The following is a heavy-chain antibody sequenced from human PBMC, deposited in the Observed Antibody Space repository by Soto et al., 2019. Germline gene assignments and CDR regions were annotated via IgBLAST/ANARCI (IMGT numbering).Heavy chain of an antibody. V-gene: IGHV3-21*06. CDR3: ARESEDLTSNFDY. CDR1: GFTFTRYS. J-gene: IGHJ4*02. Sequence: PGGSLRLSCAASGFTFTRYSMNWVRQAPGKGLEWVSSISGTTNYIYYGDSMKGRFTISRDNAKNSLYLEMNSLRAEDTAVYSCARESEDLTSNFDYWGQGTLVTVSS. CDR2: ISGTTNYI.